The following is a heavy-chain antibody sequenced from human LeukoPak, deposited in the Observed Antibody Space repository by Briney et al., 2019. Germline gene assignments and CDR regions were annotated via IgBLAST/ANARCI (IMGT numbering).Heavy chain of an antibody. V-gene: IGHV1-8*01. CDR1: GYTFTSYD. CDR2: MNPNSGNT. Sequence: ASVEVSCKASGYTFTSYDINWVRQATGQGLEWMGWMNPNSGNTGYAQKFQGRVTMTRNTSISTAYMELSSLRSEDTAVYYCARGRYYDSSGYDAFDIWGQGTMVTVSS. CDR3: ARGRYYDSSGYDAFDI. D-gene: IGHD3-22*01. J-gene: IGHJ3*02.